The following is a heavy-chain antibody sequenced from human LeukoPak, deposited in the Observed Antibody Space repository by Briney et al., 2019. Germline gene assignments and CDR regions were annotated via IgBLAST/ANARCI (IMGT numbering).Heavy chain of an antibody. D-gene: IGHD5-18*01. CDR2: ISYDEINK. J-gene: IGHJ3*02. CDR3: ANTAMVSDADAFDI. CDR1: GFTFSTYG. Sequence: GGSLRLSCAASGFTFSTYGMHWVRQAPGKGLEWVAVISYDEINKYYADSVKGRFTISRDNSKNTLYLQMNSLRAEDTAVYYCANTAMVSDADAFDIWGQGTMVTVSS. V-gene: IGHV3-30*18.